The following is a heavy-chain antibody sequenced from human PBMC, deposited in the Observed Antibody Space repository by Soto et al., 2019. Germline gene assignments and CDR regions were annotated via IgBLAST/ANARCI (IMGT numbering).Heavy chain of an antibody. CDR3: ARNKILGYCSSTSCSRQLPYYYYYYGMDV. CDR1: GYTFTSYY. J-gene: IGHJ6*02. V-gene: IGHV1-46*01. Sequence: GASVKVSCKASGYTFTSYYMHWVRQAPGQGLEWMGIINPSGGSTSYAQKFQGRVTMTRDTSTSTVYMELSSLRSEDTAVYYCARNKILGYCSSTSCSRQLPYYYYYYGMDVWGQGTTVTVSS. D-gene: IGHD2-2*01. CDR2: INPSGGST.